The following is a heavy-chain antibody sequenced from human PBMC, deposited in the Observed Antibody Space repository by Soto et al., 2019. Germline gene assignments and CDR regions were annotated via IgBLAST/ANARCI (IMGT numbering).Heavy chain of an antibody. CDR2: IYNSGNT. Sequence: PSETLSLTCTVSGCSISDGAYYWSWIRQPPGKGLEWIGHIYNSGNTYNNPSLKSRLTISVDTSKNQFSLNLNSVTAADTAVYYCASGLSGDKVDQWGQGTLVTVSS. CDR3: ASGLSGDKVDQ. D-gene: IGHD2-21*01. J-gene: IGHJ4*02. CDR1: GCSISDGAYY. V-gene: IGHV4-30-4*01.